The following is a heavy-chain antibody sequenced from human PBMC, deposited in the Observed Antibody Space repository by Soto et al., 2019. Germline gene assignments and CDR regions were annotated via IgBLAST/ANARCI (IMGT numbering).Heavy chain of an antibody. D-gene: IGHD3-22*01. J-gene: IGHJ4*02. CDR1: GFTFNDAW. CDR3: TTACSSGHYSFDF. CDR2: IKRKSDGGTT. V-gene: IGHV3-15*01. Sequence: EVPLVESGGDLVKPGGSLRLSCAASGFTFNDAWMSWVLQAPGKGLEWVGRIKRKSDGGTTYYAAPVKGRFTISRDDSKNTLYLQINRLKTDVKAVYYCTTACSSGHYSFDFWCPGTLVTVSS.